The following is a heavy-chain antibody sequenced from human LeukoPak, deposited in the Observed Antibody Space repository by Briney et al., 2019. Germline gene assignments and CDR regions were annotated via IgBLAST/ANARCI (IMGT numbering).Heavy chain of an antibody. D-gene: IGHD3-3*01. Sequence: SETLSLTCTVSGGSISSYYWSWIRQPPGKGLEWIGYIYYSGSTNYNPSLKSRVTISVDTSKNQFPLKLSSVTAADTAVYYCAAGVDFWSGYYFDYWGQGTLVTVSS. CDR2: IYYSGST. CDR1: GGSISSYY. V-gene: IGHV4-59*01. CDR3: AAGVDFWSGYYFDY. J-gene: IGHJ4*02.